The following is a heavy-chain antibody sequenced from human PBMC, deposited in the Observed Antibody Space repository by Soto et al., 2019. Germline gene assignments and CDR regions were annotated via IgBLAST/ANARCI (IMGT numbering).Heavy chain of an antibody. D-gene: IGHD5-18*01. Sequence: SETLSLTCAVYGGSFSGYYWSWIRQPPGKGLEWIGEINHSGSTNYSPSLKSRVTISVDTSKNQFSLKLSSVTAADTAVYYCARVAAMDFYYYYYGMDVWGQGTTVTVSS. CDR3: ARVAAMDFYYYYYGMDV. CDR1: GGSFSGYY. CDR2: INHSGST. J-gene: IGHJ6*02. V-gene: IGHV4-34*01.